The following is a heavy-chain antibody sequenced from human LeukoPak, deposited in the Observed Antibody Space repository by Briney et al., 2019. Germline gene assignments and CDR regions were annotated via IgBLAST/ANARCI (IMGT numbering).Heavy chain of an antibody. CDR1: GGSISSYY. CDR2: IYYSGST. V-gene: IGHV4-59*01. J-gene: IGHJ6*02. Sequence: SETLSLTCTVSGGSISSYYWSWIRQPPGKGLEWIGYIYYSGSTNYNPPLKSRVTISVDTSKNQLSLKLSSVTAADTAVYYCARAGGYYSYYYGMDVWGQGTTVTVSS. CDR3: ARAGGYYSYYYGMDV. D-gene: IGHD3-16*01.